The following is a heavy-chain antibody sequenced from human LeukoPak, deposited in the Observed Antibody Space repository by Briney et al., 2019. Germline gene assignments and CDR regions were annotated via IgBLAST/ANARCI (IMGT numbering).Heavy chain of an antibody. Sequence: ASVKVSCKASGYTFSSYDINWVRQATGQGLELIGWMNPNSGNTGYGQKFQGRVTMTRNTSISTAYMELSSLRSEDTAVYYCARSPNYYYYMDVWGKGTTVTVSS. CDR3: ARSPNYYYYMDV. V-gene: IGHV1-8*01. CDR2: MNPNSGNT. J-gene: IGHJ6*03. CDR1: GYTFSSYD.